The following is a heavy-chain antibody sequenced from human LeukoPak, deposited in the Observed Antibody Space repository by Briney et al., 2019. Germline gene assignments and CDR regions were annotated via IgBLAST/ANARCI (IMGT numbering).Heavy chain of an antibody. D-gene: IGHD6-6*01. CDR1: GSTFSSYG. CDR3: ANVYSARPR. J-gene: IGHJ4*02. V-gene: IGHV3-33*06. CDR2: IWYDGSNK. Sequence: GSLRLSCAVSGSTFSSYGMHWVRQAPGKGLEWVAVIWYDGSNKYYADSVKGRFTISRDNSKNTLYLQMNSLRAEDTAVYYCANVYSARPRWGQGTLVTVSS.